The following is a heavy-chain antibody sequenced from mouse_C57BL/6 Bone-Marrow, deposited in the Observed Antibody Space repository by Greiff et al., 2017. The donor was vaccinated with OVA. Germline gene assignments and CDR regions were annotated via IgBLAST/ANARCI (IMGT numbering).Heavy chain of an antibody. CDR1: GYTFTSYW. V-gene: IGHV1-72*01. CDR3: ARLGAYYSNYGPPWFAY. D-gene: IGHD2-5*01. Sequence: QVQLQPGAELVKPGASVKLSCKASGYTFTSYWMHWVKQRPGRGLEWIGRIDPNSGGTKYNEKFKSKATLTVDKPSSTAYMQLSSLTSEDSAVYYCARLGAYYSNYGPPWFAYWGQGTLVTVSA. J-gene: IGHJ3*01. CDR2: IDPNSGGT.